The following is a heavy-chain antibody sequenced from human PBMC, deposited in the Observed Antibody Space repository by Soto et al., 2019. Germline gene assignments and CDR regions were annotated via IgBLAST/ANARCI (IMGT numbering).Heavy chain of an antibody. J-gene: IGHJ6*03. CDR2: IKQDGSEK. V-gene: IGHV3-7*01. CDR3: ARDTYYYYIWGSYRTLYYYYYYMDV. CDR1: GFTFSSYW. Sequence: GGSLRLSCAASGFTFSSYWMSWVRQAPGKGLEWVANIKQDGSEKYYVDSVKGRFTISRDNAKISLYLQMNSLRAEDTAVYYCARDTYYYYIWGSYRTLYYYYYYMDVWGKGTTVTVSS. D-gene: IGHD3-16*02.